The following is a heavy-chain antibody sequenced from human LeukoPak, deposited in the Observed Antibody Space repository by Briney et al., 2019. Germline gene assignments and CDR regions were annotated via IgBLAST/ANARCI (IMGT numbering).Heavy chain of an antibody. J-gene: IGHJ3*02. D-gene: IGHD2-8*01. V-gene: IGHV1-2*02. Sequence: ASVKVSCKASGYTFTGYYMHWVRQASEQGLEWMGWTNPNSGGTNYAQKFQGRVTMTRDTSISTAYMELSRLRSDDTAVYYCARAPMDHDAFDIWGQGTMVTVSS. CDR2: TNPNSGGT. CDR3: ARAPMDHDAFDI. CDR1: GYTFTGYY.